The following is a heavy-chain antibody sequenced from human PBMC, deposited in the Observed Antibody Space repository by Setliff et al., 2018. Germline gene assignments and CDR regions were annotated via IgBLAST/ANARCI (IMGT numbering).Heavy chain of an antibody. D-gene: IGHD3-10*01. V-gene: IGHV4-39*01. CDR3: ARHKSNGSGSYPSLYMDV. J-gene: IGHJ6*03. CDR2: IYYSGST. CDR1: GGSISGGNYY. Sequence: SETLSLTCTVSGGSISGGNYYWSWIRQPAGKGLEWVATIYYSGSTYSNPSLKSRLIISVDAPDNQFSVKLSSVTAADTAVYYCARHKSNGSGSYPSLYMDVWGKGIMVTVSS.